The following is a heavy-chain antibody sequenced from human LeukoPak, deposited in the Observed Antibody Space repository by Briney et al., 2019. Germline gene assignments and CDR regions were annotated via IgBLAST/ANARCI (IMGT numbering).Heavy chain of an antibody. Sequence: PSETLSLTCTVSGGSISSYYWSWIRQPPGKGLEWIGYIYYSGSTYYNPSLQSRVIISVDTSKNQFSLKLTSVTAADTAVYYCARALYSMTTVTTEYWFDYWGQGTLVTVSS. CDR2: IYYSGST. CDR1: GGSISSYY. D-gene: IGHD4-17*01. J-gene: IGHJ4*02. V-gene: IGHV4-59*08. CDR3: ARALYSMTTVTTEYWFDY.